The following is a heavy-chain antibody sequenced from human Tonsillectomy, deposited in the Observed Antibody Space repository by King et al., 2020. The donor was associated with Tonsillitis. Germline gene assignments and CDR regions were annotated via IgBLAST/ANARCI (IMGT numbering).Heavy chain of an antibody. D-gene: IGHD3-9*01. CDR3: VRGGIMTAGY. CDR1: GGSVSSGSYY. V-gene: IGHV4-61*01. Sequence: VQLQESGPGLVKPSETLSLTCTVSGGSVSSGSYYWSWIRQPPGKGLEWIGYIYDSGSTKYNPSLKSRVTISVDTSKNQFSLKLSSVTAADAAVYYCVRGGIMTAGYWGQGTLVTVSS. CDR2: IYDSGST. J-gene: IGHJ4*02.